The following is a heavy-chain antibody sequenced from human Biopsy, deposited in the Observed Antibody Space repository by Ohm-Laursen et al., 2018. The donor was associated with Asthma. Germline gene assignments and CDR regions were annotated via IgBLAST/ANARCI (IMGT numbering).Heavy chain of an antibody. CDR3: ARRGITGTTLDY. CDR2: INPSGGST. J-gene: IGHJ4*02. D-gene: IGHD1-7*01. V-gene: IGHV1-46*01. CDR1: GYTFTSYY. Sequence: GASVKVSCKASGYTFTSYYMHWVRQSPGQGLEWMGIINPSGGSTSYAQKFQGRVTMTRDTSTSTVYMELSSLRSEDTAVYYCARRGITGTTLDYWGQGTLVTVSS.